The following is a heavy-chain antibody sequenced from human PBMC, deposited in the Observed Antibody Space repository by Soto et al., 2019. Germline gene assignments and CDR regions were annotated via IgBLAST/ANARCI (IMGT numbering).Heavy chain of an antibody. D-gene: IGHD3-22*01. CDR2: INEDGSVQ. CDR1: GFTFSSYW. Sequence: PGGSLRLSCAASGFTFSSYWMTWVRQAPGKGLEWVANINEDGSVQDYVDSVQGRLTISRDNTHSLLFLQMNSLRAEDMAVYFFSIDLTPHYEDTGSYYDALDIWGQGTMVTVSS. J-gene: IGHJ3*02. V-gene: IGHV3-7*05. CDR3: SIDLTPHYEDTGSYYDALDI.